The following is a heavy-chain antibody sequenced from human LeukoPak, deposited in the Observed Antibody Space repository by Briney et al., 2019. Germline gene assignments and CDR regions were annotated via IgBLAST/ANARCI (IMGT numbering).Heavy chain of an antibody. J-gene: IGHJ4*02. CDR1: GGSISSSSYY. CDR3: ARHSSGWYDY. Sequence: SETLSLTCTVSGGSISSSSYYWGWIRQPPGKGLEWIGSIYYSGSAYYNPSLKSRVTISVDTSKNQFSLKLSSVTAADTAVYYCARHSSGWYDYWGQGTLVTVSS. D-gene: IGHD6-19*01. CDR2: IYYSGSA. V-gene: IGHV4-39*01.